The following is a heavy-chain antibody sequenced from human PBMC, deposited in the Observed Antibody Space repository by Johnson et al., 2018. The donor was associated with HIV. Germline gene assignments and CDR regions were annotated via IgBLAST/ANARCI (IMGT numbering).Heavy chain of an antibody. J-gene: IGHJ3*02. CDR2: ISSDESYI. CDR1: GFTFSDYY. Sequence: QVQLVESGGGLVKPGGSLRLSCAASGFTFSDYYMSWIRQDPGKGLEWVAIISSDESYIHYGDSVKGRFIVSKDNSKNTLYLQMNSLRAEDTAVYYCAKDFWPVGARGAFDIGAKGQWSPSLQ. D-gene: IGHD1-26*01. CDR3: AKDFWPVGARGAFDI. V-gene: IGHV3-30*18.